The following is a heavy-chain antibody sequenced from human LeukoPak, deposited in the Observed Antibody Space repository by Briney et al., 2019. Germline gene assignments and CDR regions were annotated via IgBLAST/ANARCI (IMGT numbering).Heavy chain of an antibody. D-gene: IGHD3-10*01. V-gene: IGHV3-23*01. CDR2: IRSNGATA. CDR3: AKDIYGSGRTFDY. CDR1: GFSFSSFA. J-gene: IGHJ4*02. Sequence: GGSLRLSCAASGFSFSSFAMTWVRQAPGKGLEWVSTIRSNGATAYNADSVKGRFTISRDNSKNTLYLQMNSLRAEDTAVYYCAKDIYGSGRTFDYWGQGTLVTVSS.